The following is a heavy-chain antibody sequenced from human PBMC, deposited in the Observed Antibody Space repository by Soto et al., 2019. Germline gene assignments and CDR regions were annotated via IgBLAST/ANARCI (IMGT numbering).Heavy chain of an antibody. CDR1: GFTFGNYW. CDR3: ARGYYYDSSGYYVDF. J-gene: IGHJ4*02. V-gene: IGHV3-7*01. Sequence: GGSLRLSCAASGFTFGNYWMSWVRQAPGKGLEWVANIKHDGSAKYYVDSVKGRFTISRDNAKNSLYLQMDSLRADDTAVYYCARGYYYDSSGYYVDFWGQGTLVTVSS. CDR2: IKHDGSAK. D-gene: IGHD3-22*01.